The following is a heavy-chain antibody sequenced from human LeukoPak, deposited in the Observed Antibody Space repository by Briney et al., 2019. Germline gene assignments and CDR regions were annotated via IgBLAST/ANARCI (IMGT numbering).Heavy chain of an antibody. D-gene: IGHD5-12*01. CDR2: INQDGSET. V-gene: IGHV3-7*03. J-gene: IGHJ6*02. Sequence: SGFTXRNYXXSWVRXAPGRXXEWGASINQDGSETHCVDSVKGRFTISRDNAGKSLFFQMNSLRAEDTAVYYCAGFPGYSYGDLSYYGLRVWGQGTTVTVSS. CDR1: GFTXRNYX. CDR3: AGFPGYSYGDLSYYGLRV.